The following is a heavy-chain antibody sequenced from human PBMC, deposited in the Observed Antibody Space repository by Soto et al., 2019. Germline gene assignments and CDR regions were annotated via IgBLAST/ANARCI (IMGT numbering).Heavy chain of an antibody. CDR1: GVSISSNYY. V-gene: IGHV4-4*02. CDR2: ISHIGSV. J-gene: IGHJ4*02. Sequence: QVLLQESGPGLVQPSGTLSLSCAVSGVSISSNYYWGWVRQSPGKGLEWLGDISHIGSVNYSPSLTSRIPISMDRCENQFSLKLNSVTAADTAVYYCVRSFGWYAIDYWGQGTLVIVSS. D-gene: IGHD6-19*01. CDR3: VRSFGWYAIDY.